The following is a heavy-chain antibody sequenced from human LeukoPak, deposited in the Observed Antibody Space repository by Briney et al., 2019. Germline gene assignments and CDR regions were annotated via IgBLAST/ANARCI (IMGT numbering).Heavy chain of an antibody. CDR2: ISSSSSVI. Sequence: GGSLRLSCAASGFTFSSYSMNWVRQAPGKGLECISYISSSSSVIYYTDSVKGRFTISRDNAKNSLFLQMNSLRAEDTALYYCARGLFEAASDYWGQGTLVSVSS. J-gene: IGHJ4*02. V-gene: IGHV3-48*01. D-gene: IGHD3-3*01. CDR1: GFTFSSYS. CDR3: ARGLFEAASDY.